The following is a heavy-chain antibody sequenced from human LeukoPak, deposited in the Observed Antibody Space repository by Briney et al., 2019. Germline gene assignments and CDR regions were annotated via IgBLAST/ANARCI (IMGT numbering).Heavy chain of an antibody. CDR2: INHSGST. J-gene: IGHJ1*01. CDR3: ARGHDYGVAWFQH. V-gene: IGHV4-4*02. D-gene: IGHD4-17*01. CDR1: GGSISSSNW. Sequence: SETLSLTCAVSGGSISSSNWWSWVRQPPGKGLEWIGEINHSGSTNYNPSLKSRVTISVDTSKNQFSLKLSSVTAADTAVYYCARGHDYGVAWFQHWGQGTLVTVSS.